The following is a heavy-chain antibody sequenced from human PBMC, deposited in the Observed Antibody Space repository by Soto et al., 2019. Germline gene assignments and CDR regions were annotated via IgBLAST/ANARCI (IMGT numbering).Heavy chain of an antibody. CDR2: IHHSGSI. Sequence: QVQLQESGPGLVKPSETLSLTCSVSGGSTSDSYWSWIRQPPGKGLEWIAYIHHSGSIYYNPSLXXXXXXXXXXXXXXXXXXXXXXXXXXTXXXXXXXXYXWFDPWGQGTLVTVSS. J-gene: IGHJ5*01. V-gene: IGHV4-59*04. CDR3: XXXYXWFDP. CDR1: GGSTSDSY.